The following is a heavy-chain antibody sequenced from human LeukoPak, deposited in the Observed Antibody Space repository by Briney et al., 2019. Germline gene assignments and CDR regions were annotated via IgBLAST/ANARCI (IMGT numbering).Heavy chain of an antibody. CDR3: AKERGSSWYTAEYFQH. J-gene: IGHJ1*01. CDR2: ISYDGSNK. CDR1: GFTFSSYW. Sequence: GGSLRLSCAASGFTFSSYWMTWVRQAPGKGLEWVAVISYDGSNKYYADSVKGRFTISRDNSKNTLYLQMNSLRAEDTAVYYCAKERGSSWYTAEYFQHWGQGTLVTVSS. V-gene: IGHV3-30*18. D-gene: IGHD6-13*01.